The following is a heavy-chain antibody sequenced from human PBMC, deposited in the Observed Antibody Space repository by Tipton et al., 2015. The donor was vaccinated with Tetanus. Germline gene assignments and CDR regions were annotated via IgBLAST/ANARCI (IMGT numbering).Heavy chain of an antibody. CDR3: ARANYDSFKKGPFDS. J-gene: IGHJ4*02. D-gene: IGHD3-3*01. V-gene: IGHV4-59*02. Sequence: LRLSCTVSGGSVSSYYWTWFRQPPGKRLEWLAYISGSGTTNSNYYLKSRITMTRDTSRNQFSLTLTSVTAADTAVYYCARANYDSFKKGPFDSWGQGSLVIVSS. CDR2: ISGSGTT. CDR1: GGSVSSYY.